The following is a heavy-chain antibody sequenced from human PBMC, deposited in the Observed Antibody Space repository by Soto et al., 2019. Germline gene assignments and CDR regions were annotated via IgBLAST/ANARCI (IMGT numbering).Heavy chain of an antibody. CDR2: IYYSGST. Sequence: ASETLSLTCTVSGGSISSGGYYWSWIRQHPGKGLEWIGYIYYSGSTYYNPSLKSRVTISVDTSKNQFSLRAEDTAVYYCARDYDFWTDERDKNWFDPWGQGTLVTVSS. V-gene: IGHV4-31*03. J-gene: IGHJ5*02. CDR1: GGSISSGGYY. D-gene: IGHD3-3*01. CDR3: ARDYDFWTDERDKNWFDP.